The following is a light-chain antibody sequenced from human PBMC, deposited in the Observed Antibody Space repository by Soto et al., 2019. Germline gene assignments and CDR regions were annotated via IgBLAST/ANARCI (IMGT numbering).Light chain of an antibody. J-gene: IGKJ4*01. CDR2: GAS. Sequence: EIVLAQSPGTLSLSPGERATLSCRGSRSVSNNYLAWYQQKPGQSPSLLIYGASNRATGIPDRFSGSGSGTDFTLTISRLEPEDFAVYYCQQYGSSPFTFGGGTKVDIK. V-gene: IGKV3-20*01. CDR1: RSVSNNY. CDR3: QQYGSSPFT.